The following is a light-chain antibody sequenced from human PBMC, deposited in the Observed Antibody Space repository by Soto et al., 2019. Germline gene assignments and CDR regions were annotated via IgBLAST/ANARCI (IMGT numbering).Light chain of an antibody. CDR3: QHYNSYSEA. Sequence: DIQMTQSPSTLSASVGGRVTITCRASQSISSWLAWYQQKPGKAPKLLIYDASSLESGVPSRFSGSGSGTEFTLTISSLQPDDFATYYCQHYNSYSEAFGQGTKVE. V-gene: IGKV1-5*01. CDR2: DAS. CDR1: QSISSW. J-gene: IGKJ1*01.